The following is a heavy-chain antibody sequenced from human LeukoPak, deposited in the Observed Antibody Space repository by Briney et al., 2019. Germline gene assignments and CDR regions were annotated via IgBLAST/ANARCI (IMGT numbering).Heavy chain of an antibody. CDR2: ISAYNSNK. D-gene: IGHD2-8*01. V-gene: IGHV1-18*01. CDR3: ARAALNRYAKGLYDY. CDR1: GYTFTSYG. J-gene: IGHJ4*02. Sequence: ASVKVSCKASGYTFTSYGISWVRQAPGQGLEWMGWISAYNSNKNYAQKLQVRVTMTTDTSTSTAYMELRSLRSDDTAVYYCARAALNRYAKGLYDYWGQGTLVTVSS.